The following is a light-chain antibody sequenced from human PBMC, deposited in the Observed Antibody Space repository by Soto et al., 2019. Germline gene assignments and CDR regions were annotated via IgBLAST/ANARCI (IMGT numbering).Light chain of an antibody. CDR1: ESINNC. J-gene: IGKJ1*01. V-gene: IGKV1-39*01. CDR2: AAS. Sequence: DIQMTQSPSALSASVGDRVTFTCRARESINNCLSWFQQKPGQAPKLLFYAASSLQSGVPSRFSGRGSGTNFLLTIARLQPEDFATYYCQQTYIAPTTFGQGTKV. CDR3: QQTYIAPTT.